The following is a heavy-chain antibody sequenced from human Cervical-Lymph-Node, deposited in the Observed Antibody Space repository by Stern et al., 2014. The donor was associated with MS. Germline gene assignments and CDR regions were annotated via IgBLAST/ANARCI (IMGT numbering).Heavy chain of an antibody. J-gene: IGHJ6*02. CDR1: GFTFSNYY. Sequence: VQLVQTVAEVKKPGASVQVSCKASGFTFSNYYIHWLRQAPGQRPERMGRISPKKGDTNYAPKFQGTATMTRETSFSLVSLEVPGLGFDDTAVYYFAENMDIWGQGTMVTVSS. CDR2: ISPKKGDT. CDR3: AENMDI. V-gene: IGHV1-2*02.